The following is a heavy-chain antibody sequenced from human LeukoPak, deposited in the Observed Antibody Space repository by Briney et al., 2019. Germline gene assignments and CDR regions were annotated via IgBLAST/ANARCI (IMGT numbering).Heavy chain of an antibody. CDR1: GGSSSGYY. Sequence: PSETLSLTCAVYGGSSSGYYWSWIRQPPGKGLEWIGEINHGGSTNYNPSLKSRVTISVDTSKNQFSLKLGSVTAADTAVYYCARGLLTGYSSSWYVGSYNWFDPWGQGTLVTVSS. V-gene: IGHV4-34*01. J-gene: IGHJ5*02. CDR2: INHGGST. D-gene: IGHD6-13*01. CDR3: ARGLLTGYSSSWYVGSYNWFDP.